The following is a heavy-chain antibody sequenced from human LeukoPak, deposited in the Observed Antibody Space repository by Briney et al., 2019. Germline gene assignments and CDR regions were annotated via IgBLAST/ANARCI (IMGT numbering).Heavy chain of an antibody. J-gene: IGHJ6*03. D-gene: IGHD6-13*01. Sequence: SETLSLTCTVSGGSISSYYWSWIRQPPGKGLEWIGYIYYSGSTNYNPSLKSRVTISVDTSKNQFSLKLSSVTAADTAVYYCARDRWAAAGYYYYYMDVWGEGTTVTVSS. CDR2: IYYSGST. CDR1: GGSISSYY. V-gene: IGHV4-59*01. CDR3: ARDRWAAAGYYYYYMDV.